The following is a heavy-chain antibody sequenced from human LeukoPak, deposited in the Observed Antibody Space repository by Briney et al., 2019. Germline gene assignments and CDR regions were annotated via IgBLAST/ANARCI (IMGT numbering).Heavy chain of an antibody. CDR2: VKSDGSGI. V-gene: IGHV3-74*01. Sequence: SGGSLGLSCTASGFTFSSYWMHWIRQAPEKRLLRVSHVKSDGSGINYADSVNGRFTISRDNAKNTLYLQRNSLRAEDTALYYCTSGSYYNDYWGQGTLVTVSS. J-gene: IGHJ4*02. D-gene: IGHD3-10*01. CDR1: GFTFSSYW. CDR3: TSGSYYNDY.